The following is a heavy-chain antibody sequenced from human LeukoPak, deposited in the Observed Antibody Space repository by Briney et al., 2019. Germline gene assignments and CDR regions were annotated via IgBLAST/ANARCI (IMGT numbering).Heavy chain of an antibody. CDR1: GGSISSGGYY. Sequence: SETLSLTCTVSGGSISSGGYYWSWIRQPPGKGLEWIGYIYHSGSTYYNPSFKSRVTISVDRSKNQFSLKLSSVTAADTAVYYCARDPSLIADPAGDFWGQGTLVTVSS. CDR3: ARDPSLIADPAGDF. J-gene: IGHJ4*02. CDR2: IYHSGST. V-gene: IGHV4-30-2*01. D-gene: IGHD2-2*01.